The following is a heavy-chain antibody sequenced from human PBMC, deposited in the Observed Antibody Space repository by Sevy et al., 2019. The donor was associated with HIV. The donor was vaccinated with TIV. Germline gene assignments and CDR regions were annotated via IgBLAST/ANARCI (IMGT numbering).Heavy chain of an antibody. J-gene: IGHJ4*02. CDR2: CTSSSSII. V-gene: IGHV3-48*01. CDR1: GFTFKTYN. CDR3: ARDGLPAPAKFDY. Sequence: GGSLRLSCVASGFTFKTYNMNWVRQAPGKGLEWVSYCTSSSSIIYYADSVRDRFTISRDNAKNSLYLQMNSLRPEDTAVYFCARDGLPAPAKFDYWGQGTQVTVSS. D-gene: IGHD6-13*01.